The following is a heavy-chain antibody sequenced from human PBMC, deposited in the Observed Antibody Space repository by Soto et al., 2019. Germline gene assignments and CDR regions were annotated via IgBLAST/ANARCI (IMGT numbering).Heavy chain of an antibody. CDR2: IYSGGST. CDR1: GFTVSSNY. CDR3: ARTGIAAAGGVDY. Sequence: ESGGGLVQPGGSLRLSCAASGFTVSSNYMSWVRQAPGKGLEWVSVIYSGGSTYYADSVKGRFTISRDNSKNTLYLQMNSLRAEDTAVYYCARTGIAAAGGVDYWGQGTLVTVSS. V-gene: IGHV3-66*01. J-gene: IGHJ4*02. D-gene: IGHD6-13*01.